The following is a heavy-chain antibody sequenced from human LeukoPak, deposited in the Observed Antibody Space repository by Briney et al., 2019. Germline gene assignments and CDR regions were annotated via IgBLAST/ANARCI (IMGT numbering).Heavy chain of an antibody. CDR2: INHSGTT. V-gene: IGHV4-34*01. CDR1: GGSFSDYY. D-gene: IGHD1-1*01. J-gene: IGHJ4*02. CDR3: ASLGTGTTFPDFDY. Sequence: PSETLSLTCAVYGGSFSDYYWSWIRQPPGKGLEWIGEINHSGTTNYNPSLKSRVTISVDTSKNQFSLKLSSVIAADTAVYYCASLGTGTTFPDFDYWGQGTLVTVSS.